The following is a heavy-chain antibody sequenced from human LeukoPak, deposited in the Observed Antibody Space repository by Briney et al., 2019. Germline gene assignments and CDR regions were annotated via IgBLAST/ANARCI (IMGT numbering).Heavy chain of an antibody. CDR2: ISSSGSTI. CDR3: ARDHYYYGMDV. CDR1: GFTFSDYY. Sequence: GGSLRLSCAASGFTFSDYYMSWIRQAPGKGLEWVSYISSSGSTIYYADSVKGRFTISRDNAKNSLYLQMNSLRAADTVVYYCARDHYYYGMDVWGQGTTVTVSS. J-gene: IGHJ6*02. V-gene: IGHV3-11*01.